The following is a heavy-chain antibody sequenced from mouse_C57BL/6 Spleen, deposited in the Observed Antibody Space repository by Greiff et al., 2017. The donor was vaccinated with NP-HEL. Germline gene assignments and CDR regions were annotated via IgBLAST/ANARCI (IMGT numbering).Heavy chain of an antibody. J-gene: IGHJ2*01. V-gene: IGHV3-6*01. D-gene: IGHD2-4*01. Sequence: EVKLMESGPGLVKPSQSLSLTCSVTGYSITSGYYWNWIRQFPGNKLEWMGYISYDGSNNYNPSLKTRIAITRDTSKNQFFLKLNSVTTEDTATYYCARFGDYGFDYWGQGTTLTVSS. CDR2: ISYDGSN. CDR3: ARFGDYGFDY. CDR1: GYSITSGYY.